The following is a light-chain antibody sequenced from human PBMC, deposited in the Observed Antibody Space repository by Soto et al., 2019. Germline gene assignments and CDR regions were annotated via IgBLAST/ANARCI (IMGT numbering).Light chain of an antibody. CDR1: AGPVTSRHY. CDR2: DTN. J-gene: IGLJ3*02. V-gene: IGLV7-46*01. CDR3: SLSDSGVRV. Sequence: QAVVTQEPSLTVSPGGTVTLTCASSAGPVTSRHYPYWFQQKPGQAPRALIYDTNNKHPWTPARFSGSLLGGTPALILSGAQPEDEADYYCSLSDSGVRVFGGGTKLTVL.